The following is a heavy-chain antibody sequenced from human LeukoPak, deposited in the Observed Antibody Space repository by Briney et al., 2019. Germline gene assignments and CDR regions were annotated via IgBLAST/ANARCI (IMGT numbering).Heavy chain of an antibody. J-gene: IGHJ6*03. Sequence: PSETLSLTCTVSGGSISIYYWRWIRQPPGKGLEWIGYIYYSGSTNYNPSLKSRVTISVDTSKNQFSLKLSSVTAADTAVYYCARGSCSGGICSNYYYYYMDVWGKGTTVTVSS. V-gene: IGHV4-59*01. CDR3: ARGSCSGGICSNYYYYYMDV. D-gene: IGHD2-15*01. CDR1: GGSISIYY. CDR2: IYYSGST.